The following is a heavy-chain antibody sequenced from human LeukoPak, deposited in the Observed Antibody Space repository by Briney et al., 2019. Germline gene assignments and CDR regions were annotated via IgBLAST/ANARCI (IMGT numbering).Heavy chain of an antibody. V-gene: IGHV3-30*02. J-gene: IGHJ4*02. CDR2: IRYDGSNK. CDR1: GFTFSSYG. Sequence: GGSLRLSCAASGFTFSSYGMHWVRQAPGKGLEWVAFIRYDGSNKYYADSVKGRFTISRDNSKNTLYLQMNSLRAGDTAVYYCAVDYYDSSGYYFGPDYWGQGTLVTVSS. D-gene: IGHD3-22*01. CDR3: AVDYYDSSGYYFGPDY.